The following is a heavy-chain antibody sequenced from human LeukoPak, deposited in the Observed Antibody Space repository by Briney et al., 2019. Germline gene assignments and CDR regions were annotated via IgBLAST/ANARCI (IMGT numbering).Heavy chain of an antibody. D-gene: IGHD3-10*01. CDR2: ISGSGGST. CDR3: AKTMVRGVILEYTPYYFDY. Sequence: GGSLRLSCAASGFTFSSYAMSWVRQAPGKGLEWVSAISGSGGSTYYADSVKGRFTISRDNSKNTLYLQMNSLRAEDTAVYYCAKTMVRGVILEYTPYYFDYWGQGTLVTVSS. J-gene: IGHJ4*02. V-gene: IGHV3-23*01. CDR1: GFTFSSYA.